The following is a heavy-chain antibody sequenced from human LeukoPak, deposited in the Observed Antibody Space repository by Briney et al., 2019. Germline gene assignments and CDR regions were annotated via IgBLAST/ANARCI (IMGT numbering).Heavy chain of an antibody. CDR2: ISGSGGST. CDR1: GFTFSSYT. CDR3: AKASTNIVGVRYFVY. V-gene: IGHV3-23*01. D-gene: IGHD2-15*01. Sequence: GGSLRLSCAASGFTFSSYTMSWVRQAPGKGLEWVSSISGSGGSTYYADSVKGRFTISRDNSKNPLYLQMNSLRAEDTAVYYCAKASTNIVGVRYFVYWGQGTLVTVSS. J-gene: IGHJ4*02.